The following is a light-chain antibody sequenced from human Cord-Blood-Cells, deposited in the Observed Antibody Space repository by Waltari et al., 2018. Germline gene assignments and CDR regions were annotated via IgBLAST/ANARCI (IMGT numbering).Light chain of an antibody. J-gene: IGLJ3*02. CDR1: SSDVGGYNY. V-gene: IGLV2-14*01. Sequence: QSALTQPASVSGSPGQSITISCTGTSSDVGGYNYASSYQQHPGKAPKLMIYDVSKRPSGVSNRFSGSKSGNTASLTISGLQAEDEADYYCSSYTSSSTWVFGGGTKLTVL. CDR2: DVS. CDR3: SSYTSSSTWV.